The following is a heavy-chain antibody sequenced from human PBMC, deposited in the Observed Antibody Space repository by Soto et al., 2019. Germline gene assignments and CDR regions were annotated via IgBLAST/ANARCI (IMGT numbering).Heavy chain of an antibody. Sequence: GGSLRLACVASGFTFSDYYMTWIRQAPGKGLEWVSYIGSSGGYTNYADSVKGRFTISRDNAKNTLYLQMSSLRVEDTAMYYCARDRDPGTWGQGTLVTVSS. CDR1: GFTFSDYY. J-gene: IGHJ5*02. CDR2: IGSSGGYT. V-gene: IGHV3-11*06. CDR3: ARDRDPGT.